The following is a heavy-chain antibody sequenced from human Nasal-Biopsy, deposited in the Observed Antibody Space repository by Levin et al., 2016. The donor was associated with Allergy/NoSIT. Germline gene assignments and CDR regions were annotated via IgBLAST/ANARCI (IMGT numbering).Heavy chain of an antibody. CDR1: GDIMSKNSAA. CDR3: ARAGSFYDAIGYYGLDV. D-gene: IGHD3-10*01. J-gene: IGHJ6*02. V-gene: IGHV6-1*01. Sequence: SQTLSLTCVISGDIMSKNSAAWNWVRQSPSRGLEWLGRTYFRSKWYYDYGGTVKSRVTISADTSKNQVYLQVTSVSPEDTAIYYCARAGSFYDAIGYYGLDVWGQGTTVTVSS. CDR2: TYFRSKWYY.